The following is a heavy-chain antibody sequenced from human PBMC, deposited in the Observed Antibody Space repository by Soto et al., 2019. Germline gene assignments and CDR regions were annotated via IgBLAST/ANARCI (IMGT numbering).Heavy chain of an antibody. Sequence: SETLSLTCAVSGGSISSSNWWSWVRQPPGKGLEWIGEIYHSGSTYYSLSLKSRVTISVDTSKNQFSLNLSFVTAADTAVYYCATMGTPATGLYYFDYWGQGTLVTVSS. J-gene: IGHJ4*02. V-gene: IGHV4-4*02. D-gene: IGHD5-18*01. CDR3: ATMGTPATGLYYFDY. CDR2: IYHSGST. CDR1: GGSISSSNW.